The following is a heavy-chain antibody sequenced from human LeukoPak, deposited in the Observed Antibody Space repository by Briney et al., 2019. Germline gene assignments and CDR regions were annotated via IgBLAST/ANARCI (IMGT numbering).Heavy chain of an antibody. CDR1: GGSISSGSYY. D-gene: IGHD2-2*01. V-gene: IGHV4-61*02. CDR3: ARATVVVPAAMPFDY. Sequence: PSQTLSLTCTVSGGSISSGSYYWSWIRQPAGKGLEWIGRIYTSGSTNYNPSLKSRVTISVDTSKNQFSLKLSSVTAADTAAYYCARATVVVPAAMPFDYWGQGTLVTVSS. CDR2: IYTSGST. J-gene: IGHJ4*02.